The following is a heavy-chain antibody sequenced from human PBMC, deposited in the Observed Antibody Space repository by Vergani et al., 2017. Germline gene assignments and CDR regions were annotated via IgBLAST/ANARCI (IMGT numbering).Heavy chain of an antibody. CDR3: TTSITIFGVVINHFDY. J-gene: IGHJ4*02. D-gene: IGHD3-3*01. CDR2: IKSKTDGGTT. Sequence: EVQLVESGGGLVKPGGSLRLSCAASGFTFSNAWMSLVRQAPGKGLEWVGRIKSKTDGGTTDYAAPVKGRFTISRDDSKNTLYLQMNSLKTEDTAVYYCTTSITIFGVVINHFDYWGQGTLVTVSS. CDR1: GFTFSNAW. V-gene: IGHV3-15*01.